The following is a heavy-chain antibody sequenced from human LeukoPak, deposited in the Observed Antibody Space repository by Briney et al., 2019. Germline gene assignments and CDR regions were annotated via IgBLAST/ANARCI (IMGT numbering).Heavy chain of an antibody. CDR3: ARLKDGYCSSTSCYYWFDP. CDR1: GFTLSSYA. Sequence: GGSLRLSCTASGFTLSSYAMNWVRQAPGKGLEWVSSISSSSSYIYYADSVKGRFTISRDNAKNSLYLQMNSLRAEDTAVYYCARLKDGYCSSTSCYYWFDPWGQGTLVTVSS. CDR2: ISSSSSYI. D-gene: IGHD2-2*01. V-gene: IGHV3-21*01. J-gene: IGHJ5*02.